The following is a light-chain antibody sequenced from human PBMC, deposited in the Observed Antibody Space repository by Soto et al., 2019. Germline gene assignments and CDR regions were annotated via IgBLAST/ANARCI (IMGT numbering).Light chain of an antibody. J-gene: IGKJ1*01. CDR3: QHYNSYTEA. V-gene: IGKV1-5*03. Sequence: DIHMTQSPSTLSGSVGDRVTITCRASQTISSWLAWYQHKPGKAPKLLIYKASTLKSVVPSRFSGSGSVTEFTLTISSLQPDDCATYYGQHYNSYTEAVGQGTKVELE. CDR2: KAS. CDR1: QTISSW.